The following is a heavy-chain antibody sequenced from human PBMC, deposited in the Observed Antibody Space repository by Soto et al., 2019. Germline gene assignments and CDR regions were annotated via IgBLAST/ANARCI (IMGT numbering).Heavy chain of an antibody. J-gene: IGHJ6*02. CDR2: IYYSGST. CDR1: GGSISSYY. D-gene: IGHD3-3*01. CDR3: AKSTTIFGVVINSYYYYGMDV. V-gene: IGHV4-59*12. Sequence: SETLSLTCTVSGGSISSYYWSWIRQPPGKGLEWIGYIYYSGSTNYNPSLKSRVTISVDTSKNQFSLKLNSVTAEDTAVYYCAKSTTIFGVVINSYYYYGMDVWGQGTTVTVSS.